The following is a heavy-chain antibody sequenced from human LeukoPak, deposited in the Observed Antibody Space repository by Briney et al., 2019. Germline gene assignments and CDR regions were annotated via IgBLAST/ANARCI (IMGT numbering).Heavy chain of an antibody. J-gene: IGHJ6*04. CDR3: ARVQSEIIMVRGVIKYYYYGMDV. CDR2: ISSSSSYI. CDR1: GFTFSSYS. D-gene: IGHD3-10*01. Sequence: GGSLRLSCAASGFTFSSYSMNWVRQAPGKGLEWVSSISSSSSYIYYADSVKGRFTISRDNAKNSLYLQMNSLRAEDTAVYYCARVQSEIIMVRGVIKYYYYGMDVWGKGTTVTVSS. V-gene: IGHV3-21*01.